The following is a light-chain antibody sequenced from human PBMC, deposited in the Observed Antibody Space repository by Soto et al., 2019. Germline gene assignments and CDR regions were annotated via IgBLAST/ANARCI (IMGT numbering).Light chain of an antibody. Sequence: SALTQPRSLSASPGQSVTLSSPGTSIDVGGYNYVSWYQQHPGKAPKVMIYDVSKRPSGVPDRFSGSKSGNTASLTISGLQAEDEADYYCCSYAGSPYVFGTGTKVTDL. CDR3: CSYAGSPYV. V-gene: IGLV2-11*01. CDR2: DVS. CDR1: SIDVGGYNY. J-gene: IGLJ1*01.